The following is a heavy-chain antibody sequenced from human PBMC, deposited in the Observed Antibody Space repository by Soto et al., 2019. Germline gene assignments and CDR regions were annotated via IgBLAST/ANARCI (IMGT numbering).Heavy chain of an antibody. V-gene: IGHV3-7*03. CDR1: GFTFSNYW. CDR3: ARDSYSDHGDSQGY. Sequence: EVQLVESGGGLVQPGGSLRLSCAASGFTFSNYWMSWVRQAPGKGLEWVANIKQDGSEKYYVDSVKGRFTISRDNAKNSLYLQMNSLRAEDTAVYYCARDSYSDHGDSQGYWGQGTLVTVSS. D-gene: IGHD4-17*01. CDR2: IKQDGSEK. J-gene: IGHJ4*02.